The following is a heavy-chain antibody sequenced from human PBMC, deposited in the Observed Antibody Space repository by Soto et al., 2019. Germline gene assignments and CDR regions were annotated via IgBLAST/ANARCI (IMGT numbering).Heavy chain of an antibody. CDR1: GFTFSSYA. V-gene: IGHV3-30-3*01. J-gene: IGHJ6*02. Sequence: QVQLVESGGGVVQPGRSLRLSCAASGFTFSSYAMHWVRQAPGKGLEWVAGISYDGSNKYYADSVKGRFTISRDNSKNPLYWQMNGRIAEDTVVYYCAKELQEIGVVPAAIRRYYYGMDVWGQGTTVTVSS. D-gene: IGHD2-2*02. CDR2: ISYDGSNK. CDR3: AKELQEIGVVPAAIRRYYYGMDV.